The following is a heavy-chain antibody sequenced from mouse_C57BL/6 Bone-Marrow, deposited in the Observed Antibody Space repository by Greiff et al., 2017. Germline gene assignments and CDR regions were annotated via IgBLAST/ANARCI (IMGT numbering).Heavy chain of an antibody. V-gene: IGHV1-53*01. J-gene: IGHJ1*03. Sequence: QVQLLQPGTELVQPGASVKLSCKASGYTFTSYWMHWVHQRPGQGLEWIGNINPSNGGTNYNEKFKSKATLTVDKSSSTAYMQLSSLTSEDSAVYYCQYGNYVHWYFDVWGRGTTVTVSS. CDR2: INPSNGGT. D-gene: IGHD2-1*01. CDR3: QYGNYVHWYFDV. CDR1: GYTFTSYW.